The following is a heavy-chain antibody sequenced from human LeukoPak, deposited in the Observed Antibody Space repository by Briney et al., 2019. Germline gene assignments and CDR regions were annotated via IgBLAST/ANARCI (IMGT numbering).Heavy chain of an antibody. D-gene: IGHD6-13*01. V-gene: IGHV3-23*01. CDR1: GFTFSSYA. CDR2: ISGSGGST. Sequence: SGGSLRLSCAASGFTFSSYAMSWVRQAPGKGLEWVSAISGSGGSTYYADSVKGRFTISRDNSKNTLYLQMNSLRAEDTAVYYCAKDRGIAAAGTVSAFDIWGQGTMVTVSS. CDR3: AKDRGIAAAGTVSAFDI. J-gene: IGHJ3*02.